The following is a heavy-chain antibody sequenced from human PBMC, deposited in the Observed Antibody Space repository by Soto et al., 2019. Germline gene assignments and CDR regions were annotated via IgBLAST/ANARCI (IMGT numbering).Heavy chain of an antibody. D-gene: IGHD6-13*01. CDR2: IWYDGSNK. Sequence: PGGSLRLSCAASGFTFSSYGMNWVRQAPGMGPEWVAVIWYDGSNKYYADSVKGRFTISRDNSENTLYLQMNSLRAEDTAVYYCARMQQLLSGMDVWGQGTTVTISS. CDR3: ARMQQLLSGMDV. J-gene: IGHJ6*02. CDR1: GFTFSSYG. V-gene: IGHV3-33*01.